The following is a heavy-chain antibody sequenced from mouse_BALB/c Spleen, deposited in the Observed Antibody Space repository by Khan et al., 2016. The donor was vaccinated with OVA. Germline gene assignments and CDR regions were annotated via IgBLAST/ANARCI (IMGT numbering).Heavy chain of an antibody. J-gene: IGHJ4*01. CDR3: AGAYYDRYAMHQ. Sequence: VQLKESGPGLVKPSQSLSLTCTATGYSITSNYAWNWIRQFPGNKLEWMGYISYSGSTSYNPSLKSRISITRDISKYQFFLQLSSVTTEDTATYYCAGAYYDRYAMHQWGQGYSDTVSS. D-gene: IGHD2-4*01. V-gene: IGHV3-2*02. CDR2: ISYSGST. CDR1: GYSITSNYA.